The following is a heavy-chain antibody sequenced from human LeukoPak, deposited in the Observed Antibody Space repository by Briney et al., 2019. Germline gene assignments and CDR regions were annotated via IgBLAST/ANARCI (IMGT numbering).Heavy chain of an antibody. CDR3: ARLGSDYDILTGYYMYYYYYMDV. V-gene: IGHV1-18*01. D-gene: IGHD3-9*01. J-gene: IGHJ6*03. CDR2: ISAYNGNT. CDR1: GYTFTSYG. Sequence: ASVKVSCKASGYTFTSYGISWVRQAPGQGLEWMGWISAYNGNTNYAQKLQGRVTMTTDTSTSTAYMELRSLRSDDTAVYYCARLGSDYDILTGYYMYYYYYMDVWGKGTTVTISS.